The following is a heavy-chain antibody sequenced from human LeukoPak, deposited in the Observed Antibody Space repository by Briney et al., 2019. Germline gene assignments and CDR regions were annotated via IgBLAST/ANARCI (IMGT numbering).Heavy chain of an antibody. CDR1: GFTFSSYG. CDR2: INTDGSST. J-gene: IGHJ3*02. Sequence: PGRSLRLSCVASGFTFSSYGMHWVRQAPGKGLVWVSRINTDGSSTSYADSVKGRFTISRDNAKNTLYLQMNSLRAEDTAVYYCARAAEDYDFWSGPYTLDAFDIWGQGTMVTVSS. D-gene: IGHD3-3*01. V-gene: IGHV3-74*01. CDR3: ARAAEDYDFWSGPYTLDAFDI.